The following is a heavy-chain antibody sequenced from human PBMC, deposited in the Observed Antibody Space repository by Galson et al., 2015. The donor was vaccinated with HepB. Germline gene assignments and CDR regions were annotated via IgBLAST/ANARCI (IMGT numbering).Heavy chain of an antibody. CDR3: AKEANYVWGSYRTPYYFDY. V-gene: IGHV3-23*01. J-gene: IGHJ4*02. Sequence: SLRLSCAASGFTFSSYAMSWVRQAPGKGLEWVSAISGSGGSTYYADSVKGRFTISRDNSKNTLYLQMNSLRAEDTAVYYCAKEANYVWGSYRTPYYFDYWGQGTLVTVSS. CDR2: ISGSGGST. D-gene: IGHD3-16*02. CDR1: GFTFSSYA.